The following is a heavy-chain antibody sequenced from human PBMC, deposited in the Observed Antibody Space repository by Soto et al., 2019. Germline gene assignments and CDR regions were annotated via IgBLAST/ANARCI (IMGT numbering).Heavy chain of an antibody. CDR3: VRDPGRRAPIDY. Sequence: GGSLRLSCATSGFTFSEDWMNWVRQAPGKGLEWVANIKPDGSEKYYADSVKGRFTISRDNAKSSLFLQMNSVRVDDTAVYYCVRDPGRRAPIDYWGQGTLVTVSS. D-gene: IGHD3-9*01. CDR2: IKPDGSEK. CDR1: GFTFSEDW. V-gene: IGHV3-7*05. J-gene: IGHJ4*02.